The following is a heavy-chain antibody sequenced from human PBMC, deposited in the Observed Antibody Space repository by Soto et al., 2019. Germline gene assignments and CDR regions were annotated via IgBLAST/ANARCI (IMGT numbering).Heavy chain of an antibody. D-gene: IGHD3-16*01. CDR2: FDPEDGEP. CDR3: ANSPRGNYFDY. J-gene: IGHJ4*01. V-gene: IGHV1-24*01. Sequence: ASVKVSCKVSGSTLTELSMHWVRQAPGKGLEWMGGFDPEDGEPIYAQRFHGRVTMTEDTSTDTAYMELSSLRSEDTAVYYCANSPRGNYFDYSGHGTLVTVSS. CDR1: GSTLTELS.